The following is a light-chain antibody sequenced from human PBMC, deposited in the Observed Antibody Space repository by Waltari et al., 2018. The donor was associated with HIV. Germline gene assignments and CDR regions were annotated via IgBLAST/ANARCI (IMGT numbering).Light chain of an antibody. CDR2: SAS. V-gene: IGKV1-39*01. CDR1: HDVATY. Sequence: DILMTQSPASLSASLGDRVTMTCRSSHDVATYVSWYQQRPGKPPSLLIYSASTLHIGLPSRFTGAGSGRLFTLTINRLQPEDFASYFCQQASALPLTFGGGTNV. J-gene: IGKJ4*01. CDR3: QQASALPLT.